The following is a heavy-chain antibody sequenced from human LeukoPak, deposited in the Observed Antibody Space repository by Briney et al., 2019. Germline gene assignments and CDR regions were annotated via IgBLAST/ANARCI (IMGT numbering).Heavy chain of an antibody. CDR1: GGSISSYY. CDR3: ASGGEAAAEYYFDY. D-gene: IGHD6-13*01. CDR2: IYYSGST. V-gene: IGHV4-59*01. J-gene: IGHJ4*02. Sequence: SETLSLTRTVSGGSISSYYWSWIRQPPGKGLEWIGYIYYSGSTNYNPSLKSRVTISVDTSKNQFSLKLSSVTAADTAVYYCASGGEAAAEYYFDYWGQGTLVTVSS.